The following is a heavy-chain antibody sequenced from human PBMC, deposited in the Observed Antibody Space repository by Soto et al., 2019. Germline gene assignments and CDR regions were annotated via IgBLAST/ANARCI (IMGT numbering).Heavy chain of an antibody. CDR2: ISGSGGSI. CDR1: GFTFSSYA. Sequence: DVQLLESGGDLVQPGESLRLSCVASGFTFSSYAMNWVRQAPGMGLEWVSTISGSGGSIYYADSGKGRFAISRDNSKNTLFLQKSSLRVEDTAIYYSVKGLSNGYDVIDYWGQGTLVTVSS. J-gene: IGHJ4*02. V-gene: IGHV3-23*01. D-gene: IGHD3-22*01. CDR3: VKGLSNGYDVIDY.